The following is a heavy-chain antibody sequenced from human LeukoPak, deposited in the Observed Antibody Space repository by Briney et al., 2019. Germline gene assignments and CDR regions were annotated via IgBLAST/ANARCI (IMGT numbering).Heavy chain of an antibody. V-gene: IGHV1-69*04. Sequence: ASVKVSCKASGGTFSSYAISWVRQAPGQGLEWMGRIIPILGIANYAQKFQGRVTITADESTSTAYMELSSLRSEDTAVYYCARASVAGYFDYWGQGTLVTVSS. CDR1: GGTFSSYA. D-gene: IGHD6-19*01. CDR2: IIPILGIA. J-gene: IGHJ4*02. CDR3: ARASVAGYFDY.